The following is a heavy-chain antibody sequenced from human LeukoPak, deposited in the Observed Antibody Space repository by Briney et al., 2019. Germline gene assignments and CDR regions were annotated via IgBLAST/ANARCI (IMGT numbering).Heavy chain of an antibody. CDR3: ARTDLWFGESDKGSFDY. Sequence: PGGSLRLSCAASGFTFSSYSMNWVRQAPGKGLEWVSYISSSSSTIYYADSVKGRFTISRDNAKNSLYLQMNSLRDEDTAVYYCARTDLWFGESDKGSFDYWGQGTLVTVSS. J-gene: IGHJ4*02. V-gene: IGHV3-48*02. CDR1: GFTFSSYS. D-gene: IGHD3-10*01. CDR2: ISSSSSTI.